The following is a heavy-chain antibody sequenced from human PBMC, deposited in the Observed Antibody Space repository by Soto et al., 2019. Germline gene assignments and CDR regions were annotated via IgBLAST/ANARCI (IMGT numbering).Heavy chain of an antibody. Sequence: WTRIRQHPVKGLEWIGYVFSSGTSFDNPSLRSRLIISVDTSANQFSLELSSVTAADSAVYYCARAVYGSDYFDIWGPGILVSVSS. D-gene: IGHD3-10*01. V-gene: IGHV4-31*02. CDR2: VFSSGTS. CDR3: ARAVYGSDYFDI. J-gene: IGHJ4*02.